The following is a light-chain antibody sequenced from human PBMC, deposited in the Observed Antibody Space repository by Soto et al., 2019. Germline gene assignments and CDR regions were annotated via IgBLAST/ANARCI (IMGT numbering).Light chain of an antibody. Sequence: QSVLTQPPSVSGAPGQRVTISCTGSSSNIGAGYDVHWYQQLPGTAPKLLIYGNSNRSSGVPDRFSGSKSGTSASLAITGLQAEDEADYYCQSYDSSLRGVFGTG. J-gene: IGLJ1*01. V-gene: IGLV1-40*01. CDR3: QSYDSSLRGV. CDR2: GNS. CDR1: SSNIGAGYD.